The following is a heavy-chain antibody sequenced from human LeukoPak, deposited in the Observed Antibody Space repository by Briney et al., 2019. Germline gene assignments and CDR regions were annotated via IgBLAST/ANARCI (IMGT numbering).Heavy chain of an antibody. V-gene: IGHV3-23*01. Sequence: GGSLRLSCAASGFTFSIYAMSWVRQAPGKGLQWVSSITSRGESTWYVESVKGRFTITRDNSEKTLYLHIHTLRAEDTAVYYCSRDRPNYYGSDGHYYRRDGDYWGRGTLVSVPS. D-gene: IGHD3-22*01. J-gene: IGHJ4*02. CDR1: GFTFSIYA. CDR2: ITSRGEST. CDR3: SRDRPNYYGSDGHYYRRDGDY.